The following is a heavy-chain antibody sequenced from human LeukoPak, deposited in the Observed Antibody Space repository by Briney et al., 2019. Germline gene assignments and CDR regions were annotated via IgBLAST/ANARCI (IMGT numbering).Heavy chain of an antibody. V-gene: IGHV3-48*04. CDR1: GFTFSSYS. J-gene: IGHJ4*02. Sequence: PGGSLRLSCAASGFTFSSYSMNWVRQAPGKGLEWVSYISSSSSTIYYADSVKGRFTISRDNAKNSLYLQMNSLRAEDTAVYYCAREPGGGYYSYWGQGTLVTVSS. CDR2: ISSSSSTI. CDR3: AREPGGGYYSY. D-gene: IGHD3-10*01.